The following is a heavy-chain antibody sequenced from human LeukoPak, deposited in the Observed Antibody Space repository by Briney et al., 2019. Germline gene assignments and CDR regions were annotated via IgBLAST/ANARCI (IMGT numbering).Heavy chain of an antibody. Sequence: SETLSLTCSVSGGPISSSSYYWGWIRQPPGKGLEWIGSIYYSGSTYYNPSLKSRVIISVDTSKNQFSLKLSSVTAADTAVYYCARHGEGAGTTPLYWFDPWGQGTLVTVSS. J-gene: IGHJ5*02. V-gene: IGHV4-39*01. CDR3: ARHGEGAGTTPLYWFDP. D-gene: IGHD1-1*01. CDR1: GGPISSSSYY. CDR2: IYYSGST.